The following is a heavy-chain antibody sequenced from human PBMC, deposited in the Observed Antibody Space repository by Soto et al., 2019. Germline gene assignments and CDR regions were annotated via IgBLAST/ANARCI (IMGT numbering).Heavy chain of an antibody. D-gene: IGHD3-9*01. CDR1: GFTFSGHW. CDR2: IKQDGSEK. CDR3: ARDRRDILTGLFDP. J-gene: IGHJ5*02. V-gene: IGHV3-7*05. Sequence: PGGSLRLSCAASGFTFSGHWMSWVRQAPGKGLEWVANIKQDGSEKYYVDSVKGRFTISRDNAKNSLYLQMNSLRAEDTAVYYCARDRRDILTGLFDPWGQGTLVTVSS.